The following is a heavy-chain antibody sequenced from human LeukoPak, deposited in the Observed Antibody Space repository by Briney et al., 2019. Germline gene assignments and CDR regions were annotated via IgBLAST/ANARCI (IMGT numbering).Heavy chain of an antibody. D-gene: IGHD5-12*01. V-gene: IGHV4-61*08. CDR1: GYSISGGYY. CDR3: ATFRGSPRRGPLDS. J-gene: IGHJ4*02. CDR2: IYYSGYT. Sequence: SETLSLTCTVSGYSISGGYYWGWIRQPPGKGLKWIGNIYYSGYTTYSPSLRSRVTISVDTSKNQFSLKLSSVTAADTAVYYCATFRGSPRRGPLDSWGQGTLVNVSS.